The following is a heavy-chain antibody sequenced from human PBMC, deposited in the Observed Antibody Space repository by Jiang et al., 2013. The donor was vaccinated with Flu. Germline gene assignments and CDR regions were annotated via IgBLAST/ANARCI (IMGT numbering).Heavy chain of an antibody. CDR2: VYYTGRT. V-gene: IGHV4-39*01. CDR1: GASISSFNYY. CDR3: ARQYLWFGDHAPYYFDL. Sequence: GSGLVKPSETLSLTCTVSGASISSFNYYWAWIRQPPGKGLEWIGSVYYTGRTSYNPSPNSRVTISVDTSKRQFSLKMSSVTAADTAVYYCARQYLWFGDHAPYYFDLWG. D-gene: IGHD2-8*02. J-gene: IGHJ4*01.